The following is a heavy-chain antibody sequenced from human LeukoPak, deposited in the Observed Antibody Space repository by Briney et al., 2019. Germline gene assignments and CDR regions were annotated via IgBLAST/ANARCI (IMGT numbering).Heavy chain of an antibody. CDR2: INPNSGGT. Sequence: ASVKVSCKASGYTFTGYYMHWVRQAPGQGLEWMGWINPNSGGTNYAQKFQGRVTMTRDTSISTAYMELSRLRSDDTAVYYCARDLSGSSSWFDPWGQGTLVTVSS. J-gene: IGHJ5*02. CDR3: ARDLSGSSSWFDP. CDR1: GYTFTGYY. V-gene: IGHV1-2*02. D-gene: IGHD6-6*01.